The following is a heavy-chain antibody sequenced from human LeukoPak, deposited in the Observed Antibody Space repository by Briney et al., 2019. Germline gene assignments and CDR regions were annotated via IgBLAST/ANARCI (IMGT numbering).Heavy chain of an antibody. CDR2: INPSGGST. CDR1: GYTFTGYY. Sequence: ASVKVSCKASGYTFTGYYMHWVRQAPGQGLEWMGIINPSGGSTSYAQKFQGRVTMTRDTSTSTVYMELSSLRSEDTAVYYCARNYGDHPWFDPWGQGTLVTVSS. CDR3: ARNYGDHPWFDP. V-gene: IGHV1-46*01. J-gene: IGHJ5*02. D-gene: IGHD4-17*01.